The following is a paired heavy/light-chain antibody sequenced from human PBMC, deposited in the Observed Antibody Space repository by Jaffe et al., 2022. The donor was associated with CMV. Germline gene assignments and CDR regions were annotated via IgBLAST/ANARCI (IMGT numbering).Heavy chain of an antibody. V-gene: IGHV4-4*07. Sequence: QVQLQESGPGLVKPSETLSLTCTVSGASISGYYWSWIRQPAGKGMEWIGRINNSGTTSFNPSLKSRVTMSVDTSKNQFSLNLNSVAAADTAVYYCARGNEDGDYYFDYWGQGTLVSVSS. J-gene: IGHJ4*02. D-gene: IGHD2-21*02. CDR3: ARGNEDGDYYFDY. CDR2: INNSGTT. CDR1: GASISGYY.
Light chain of an antibody. J-gene: IGKJ2*01. CDR2: WAF. CDR3: QQCFSPPRT. Sequence: DIVMTQSPDSLAVSLGERATIKCKSSHSVFLSSKNRDYLAWYQQKPGQPPKLLIYWAFTRESGVPDRFSGSGSGTDFTLTISSLQAEDVAVYYCQQCFSPPRTFGQGTKLEIK. CDR1: HSVFLSSKNRDY. V-gene: IGKV4-1*01.